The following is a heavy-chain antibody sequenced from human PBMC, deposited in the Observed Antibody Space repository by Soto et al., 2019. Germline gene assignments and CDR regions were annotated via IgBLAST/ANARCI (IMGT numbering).Heavy chain of an antibody. D-gene: IGHD6-13*01. CDR1: GYTFTSYA. V-gene: IGHV1-3*04. CDR3: ARGSSWSYFDY. Sequence: ASVKVSCKASGYTFTSYAIHCVRQAPGQRLEWMGWINTAKDTTKYSQKFQGRVTITRDTSTTIIYMELSSLRSEDTAVYYCARGSSWSYFDYWGQGTLVTVSS. J-gene: IGHJ4*02. CDR2: INTAKDTT.